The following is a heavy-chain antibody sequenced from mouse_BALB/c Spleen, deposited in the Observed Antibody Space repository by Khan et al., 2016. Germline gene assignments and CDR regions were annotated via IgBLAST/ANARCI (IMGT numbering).Heavy chain of an antibody. V-gene: IGHV5-12-1*01. CDR1: GFAFSSYD. CDR2: IRSVGGST. D-gene: IGHD2-3*01. CDR3: ARHDGYYGWFAY. Sequence: EVELVESGGGLVKPGGSLKLSCAAYGFAFSSYDMSWVRQTPEKRLEWVAYIRSVGGSTYYPVPVKGRLTISRDNAKNPLYLQRSSLKADDRSMYYCARHDGYYGWFAYWGHGTLDTGSA. J-gene: IGHJ3*01.